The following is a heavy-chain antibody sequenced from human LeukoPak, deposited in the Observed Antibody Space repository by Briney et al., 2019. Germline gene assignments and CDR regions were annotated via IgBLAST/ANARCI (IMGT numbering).Heavy chain of an antibody. CDR2: IRYDGSNK. D-gene: IGHD3-10*01. CDR1: GFTFSSYG. J-gene: IGHJ4*02. Sequence: GGSLRLSCAASGFTFSSYGIHWVRQAPGKGLEWVAFIRYDGSNKYYADSVKGRFTISRDNSKNTLYLQMNSLRAEDTAVYYCARVKPLLLWFGELFRWGQGTLVTVSS. V-gene: IGHV3-30*02. CDR3: ARVKPLLLWFGELFR.